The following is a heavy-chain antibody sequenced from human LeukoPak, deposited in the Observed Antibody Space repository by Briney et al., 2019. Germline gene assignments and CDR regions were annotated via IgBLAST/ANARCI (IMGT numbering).Heavy chain of an antibody. V-gene: IGHV3-33*01. CDR1: GFSFNNYG. Sequence: GGSLRLSCVASGFSFNNYGFHWVRQAPGKGLEWVADIYYDGSTKYYGDSVRGRFTISRDNSKNTLYLQLNSLRVEDTAVYYCARGTITAAGRLDYWGQGTLVTVSS. CDR3: ARGTITAAGRLDY. CDR2: IYYDGSTK. J-gene: IGHJ4*02. D-gene: IGHD6-13*01.